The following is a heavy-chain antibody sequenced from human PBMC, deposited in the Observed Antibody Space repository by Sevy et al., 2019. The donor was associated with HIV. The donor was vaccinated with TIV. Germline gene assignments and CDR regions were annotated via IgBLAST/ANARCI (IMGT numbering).Heavy chain of an antibody. CDR2: ISYDGSNK. CDR1: GFTFSSYG. Sequence: GGSLRLSCAASGFTFSSYGMHWVRQAPGKGLEWVAVISYDGSNKYYADSVKGRFTISRDTSKNTLYLQMNSLRAEDTAVYYCAKQVGGWPYYYYGMDVWGQGTTVTVSS. CDR3: AKQVGGWPYYYYGMDV. J-gene: IGHJ6*02. D-gene: IGHD6-19*01. V-gene: IGHV3-30*18.